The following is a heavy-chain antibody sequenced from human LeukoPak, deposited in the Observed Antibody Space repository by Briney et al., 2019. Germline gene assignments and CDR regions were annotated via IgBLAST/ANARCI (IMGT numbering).Heavy chain of an antibody. Sequence: GGSLRLSCAASGFTFSSYGMHWVRQAPGKGMEWVAFIRYDGSNKYYADSVKGRFPISRDNSKSTLYLQMNSLRAEDTAVYYCAKAEGLLFDYWGQGTLVTVSS. CDR2: IRYDGSNK. CDR1: GFTFSSYG. CDR3: AKAEGLLFDY. J-gene: IGHJ4*02. D-gene: IGHD3-10*01. V-gene: IGHV3-30*02.